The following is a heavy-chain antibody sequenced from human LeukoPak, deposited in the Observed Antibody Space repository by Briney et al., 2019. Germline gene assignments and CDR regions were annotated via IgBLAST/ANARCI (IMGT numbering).Heavy chain of an antibody. CDR3: ARDDWVRFGELSPYYYGMDV. D-gene: IGHD3-10*01. V-gene: IGHV3-21*01. CDR1: GFTFSSYS. J-gene: IGHJ6*02. CDR2: ISSSSSYI. Sequence: PGGSLRLSCAASGFTFSSYSMNWVRQAPGKGLEWVSSISSSSSYIYYADSVKGRFTISRDNAKNSLYLQMNSLRAEDTAVYYCARDDWVRFGELSPYYYGMDVWGQGTTVTVSS.